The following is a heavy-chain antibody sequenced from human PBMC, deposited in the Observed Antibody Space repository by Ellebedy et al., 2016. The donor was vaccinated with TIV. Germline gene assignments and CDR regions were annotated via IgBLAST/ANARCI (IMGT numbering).Heavy chain of an antibody. Sequence: PGGSLRLSCAASGFPFSSFWMSWVRQAPGQGLEWVANTKEDGSEKYYVDSVRGRFTISRDNAKNSLYLQMNSLRAEDTAVYYCAKDIPQRPNPARFDPWGQGTLVTVSS. CDR3: AKDIPQRPNPARFDP. CDR1: GFPFSSFW. J-gene: IGHJ5*02. V-gene: IGHV3-7*01. CDR2: TKEDGSEK. D-gene: IGHD1-1*01.